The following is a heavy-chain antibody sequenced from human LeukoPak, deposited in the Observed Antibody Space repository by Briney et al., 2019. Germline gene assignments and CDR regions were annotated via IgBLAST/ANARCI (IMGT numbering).Heavy chain of an antibody. J-gene: IGHJ4*02. V-gene: IGHV1-8*01. CDR3: ASNPPRTGDFNS. D-gene: IGHD7-27*01. Sequence: ASVKVSCKTSGYTFTNYDINWVRQATGQGLEWLGWMSPNNGNTGYAQKFQGRVTMTRDTSINTAYMELSSLRSEDTAVYYCASNPPRTGDFNSWGLGALVTVSS. CDR2: MSPNNGNT. CDR1: GYTFTNYD.